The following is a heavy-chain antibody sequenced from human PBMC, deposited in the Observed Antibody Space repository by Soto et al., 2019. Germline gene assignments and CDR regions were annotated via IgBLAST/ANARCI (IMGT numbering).Heavy chain of an antibody. CDR1: GGSISSGGYY. J-gene: IGHJ4*02. CDR2: IYYSGST. Sequence: QVQLQESGPGVVKPSQTLSLTFTVSGGSISSGGYYWSWLRQHPGKALGWFGYIYYSGSTYYSLSLKSRVTISVDTSKNQFALELKSVTAADTAGYYCARGGEYFGDPFDYWGQGTLVAVSS. CDR3: ARGGEYFGDPFDY. V-gene: IGHV4-31*03. D-gene: IGHD3-10*01.